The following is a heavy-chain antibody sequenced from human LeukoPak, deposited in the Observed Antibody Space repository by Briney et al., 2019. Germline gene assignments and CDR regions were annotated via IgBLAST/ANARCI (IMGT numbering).Heavy chain of an antibody. V-gene: IGHV3-15*04. J-gene: IGHJ6*03. Sequence: GGSLRLSCAASGFTLSSYAMSWVRQIPGKGLEWVGRIESKTDGGTTDYAAPVKGRFTISRDNSKNTLYLQMNSLRAEDTAVYYCARTVQLERPVPLRNYYYMDVWGKGTTVTISS. D-gene: IGHD1-1*01. CDR2: IESKTDGGTT. CDR1: GFTLSSYA. CDR3: ARTVQLERPVPLRNYYYMDV.